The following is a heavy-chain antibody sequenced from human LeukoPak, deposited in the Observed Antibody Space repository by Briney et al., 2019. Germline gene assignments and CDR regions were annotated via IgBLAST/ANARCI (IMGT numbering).Heavy chain of an antibody. CDR1: GGSISSSSYY. V-gene: IGHV4-39*01. J-gene: IGHJ3*02. D-gene: IGHD3-10*01. CDR3: ARGSHGSGIVPFDI. CDR2: IYYSGST. Sequence: ETLSLTCTVSGGSISSSSYYWGWIRQPPGKGLEWIGSIYYSGSTYYNPSLKSRVTISVDTSKNQFSLKLSSVTAADTAVYYCARGSHGSGIVPFDIWGQGTMVTVSS.